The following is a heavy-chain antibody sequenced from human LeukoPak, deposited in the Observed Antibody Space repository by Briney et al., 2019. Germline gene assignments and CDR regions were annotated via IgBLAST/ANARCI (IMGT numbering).Heavy chain of an antibody. CDR3: ATYCSGGSCYSGFDY. CDR2: IYYSGST. D-gene: IGHD2-15*01. CDR1: GGSISSYY. V-gene: IGHV4-59*08. Sequence: SETLSLTCTVSGGSISSYYWSWIRQPPGKGLEWIGYIYYSGSTNYNPSLKSRVTISVDTSKNQSSLKLSSVTAADTAVYYCATYCSGGSCYSGFDYWGQGTLVTVSS. J-gene: IGHJ4*02.